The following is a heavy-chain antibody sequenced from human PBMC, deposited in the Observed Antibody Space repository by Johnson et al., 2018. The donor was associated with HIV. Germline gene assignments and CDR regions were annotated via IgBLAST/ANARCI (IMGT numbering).Heavy chain of an antibody. D-gene: IGHD1-26*01. CDR2: ISSSGSTI. CDR1: GFTFSSYW. V-gene: IGHV3-11*01. Sequence: QVQLVESGGGLVQPGGSLRLSCAASGFTFSSYWMSWIRQAPGKGLAWVSYISSSGSTIYYADSVKGRFTISRDNAKNSLYLQMNSLRAEDTAVYYCTTHSGSYDFDIWGQGTMVTVSS. CDR3: TTHSGSYDFDI. J-gene: IGHJ3*02.